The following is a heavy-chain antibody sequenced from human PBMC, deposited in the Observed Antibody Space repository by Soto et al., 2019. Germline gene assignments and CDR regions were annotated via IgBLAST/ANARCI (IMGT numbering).Heavy chain of an antibody. CDR2: IYYSGNT. V-gene: IGHV4-31*03. Sequence: PSETLSLTCTVSGGSISSGYYWSWIRQYPGKGLEWIGYIYYSGNTYYNPSLKSRVSISLDTSKSQFSLKLDSVTAADTAVYYCARGVGSSGWLDSWGQGTLVTVSS. CDR1: GGSISSGYY. D-gene: IGHD6-25*01. J-gene: IGHJ4*02. CDR3: ARGVGSSGWLDS.